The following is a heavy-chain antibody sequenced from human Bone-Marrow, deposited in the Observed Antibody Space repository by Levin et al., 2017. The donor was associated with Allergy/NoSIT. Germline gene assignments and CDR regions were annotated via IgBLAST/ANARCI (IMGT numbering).Heavy chain of an antibody. CDR2: IRSKGYGGTT. Sequence: GESLKISCTASGFTFADYPMSWVRQAPGKGPEWVGSIRSKGYGGTTDYAASVKGRFTISRDDSKGIVYLQMNSLNTEDTAMYYCSKLGVAAGSRLYFYYYMDVWGKRDHGHRLL. CDR3: SKLGVAAGSRLYFYYYMDV. V-gene: IGHV3-49*04. CDR1: GFTFADYP. D-gene: IGHD2-15*01. J-gene: IGHJ6*03.